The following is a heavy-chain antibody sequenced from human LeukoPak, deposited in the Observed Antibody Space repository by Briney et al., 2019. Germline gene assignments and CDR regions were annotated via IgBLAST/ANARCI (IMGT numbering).Heavy chain of an antibody. V-gene: IGHV4-39*01. CDR3: ARHDSFGIRKVCDY. Sequence: SETLSLTCTVSGNSVSSTIHYWGWIRQPPGKGLEWIGSIYYDGSTYYSPSLKSRVTISVDMSKNQFSLKLSSVTAADTAVYYCARHDSFGIRKVCDYWGQGILVTVSS. CDR2: IYYDGST. CDR1: GNSVSSTIHY. J-gene: IGHJ4*02. D-gene: IGHD5-18*01.